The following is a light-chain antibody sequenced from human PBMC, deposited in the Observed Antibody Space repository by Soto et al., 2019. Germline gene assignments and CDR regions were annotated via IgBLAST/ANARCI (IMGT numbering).Light chain of an antibody. CDR2: WAS. CDR3: QQYYSTPPT. Sequence: DIVLTQSPDSLAVSLGERATINCKSSQSVLYSSNNKNYLAWYQQKPGQPPKLLIYWASTRESGVPDRFSGSGSGTDFALTISSLQAEGVAVYYWQQYYSTPPTVGQGTKVEIK. J-gene: IGKJ1*01. V-gene: IGKV4-1*01. CDR1: QSVLYSSNNKNY.